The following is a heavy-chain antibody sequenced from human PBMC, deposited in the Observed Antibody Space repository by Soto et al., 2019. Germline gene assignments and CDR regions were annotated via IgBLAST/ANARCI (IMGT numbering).Heavy chain of an antibody. CDR1: GYTFTSYD. Sequence: QVQLVQSGAEVKKPGASVKVSCKASGYTFTSYDINWVRQATGQGLEWMGWMNPNSGNTGYAQKFQGRVTMTRNTSLSTAYMELSSLRSEDTAVYYCARGEAVAGTLQRDAFAIWGQGTIVTVSS. D-gene: IGHD6-19*01. J-gene: IGHJ3*02. CDR3: ARGEAVAGTLQRDAFAI. V-gene: IGHV1-8*01. CDR2: MNPNSGNT.